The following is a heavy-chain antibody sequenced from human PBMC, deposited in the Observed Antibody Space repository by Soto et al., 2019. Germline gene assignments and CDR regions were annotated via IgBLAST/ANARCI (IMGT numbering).Heavy chain of an antibody. CDR1: GFTFSSYE. Sequence: GSLILSCAASGFTFSSYEMNWVRQAPGKGLEWVSYISSSGSTIYYADSVKGRFTISRDNDKNSLYLQMNSRRAEDTAVYDCARETNPCEFWSGSPFEYWGKGT. J-gene: IGHJ4*02. D-gene: IGHD3-3*01. CDR3: ARETNPCEFWSGSPFEY. V-gene: IGHV3-48*03. CDR2: ISSSGSTI.